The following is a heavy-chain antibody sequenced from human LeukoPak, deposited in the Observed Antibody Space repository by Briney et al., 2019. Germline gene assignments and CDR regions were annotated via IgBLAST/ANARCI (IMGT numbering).Heavy chain of an antibody. CDR1: GFTFSGSA. CDR2: IRSKANSYAT. D-gene: IGHD3-22*01. V-gene: IGHV3-73*01. Sequence: PGGSLRLSCAASGFTFSGSAMHWVRQASGKGLEWVGGIRSKANSYATAYAASVKGRLTISRDDSRNTGYLQMNSLKTEDTAVYYCTPLSDSGGYLASFDYWGQGTLVTVSS. CDR3: TPLSDSGGYLASFDY. J-gene: IGHJ4*02.